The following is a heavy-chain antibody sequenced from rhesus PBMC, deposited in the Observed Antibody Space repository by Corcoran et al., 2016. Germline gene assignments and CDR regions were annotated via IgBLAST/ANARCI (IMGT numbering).Heavy chain of an antibody. CDR3: ARAGLQWVQYRDY. CDR2: IYGRNQKP. D-gene: IGHD5-42*01. V-gene: IGHV4S10*01. Sequence: QVQLQESGPGVVKPSETLSLTCAVSGGPISDSYRWTWIRQPPGKGLEWICYIYGRNQKPHYDPSPGSRVTISNNPSKNQFSLRLSSVTAADTAVYYCARAGLQWVQYRDYWGQGVLVTVSS. CDR1: GGPISDSYR. J-gene: IGHJ4*01.